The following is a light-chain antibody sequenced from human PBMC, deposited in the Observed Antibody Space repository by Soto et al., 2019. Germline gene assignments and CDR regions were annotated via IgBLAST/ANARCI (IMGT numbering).Light chain of an antibody. CDR3: QQYGSSPET. CDR2: GAS. V-gene: IGKV3-20*01. J-gene: IGKJ2*01. Sequence: EVVLTQSPGTLSLSPRERAALSCRASQSISSSYLAWYQQKRGQAPRLLMYGASSRATGIPDRFSGSGSGTDFTLTISRLEPEDFAVYYCQQYGSSPETFGQGTKLEIK. CDR1: QSISSSY.